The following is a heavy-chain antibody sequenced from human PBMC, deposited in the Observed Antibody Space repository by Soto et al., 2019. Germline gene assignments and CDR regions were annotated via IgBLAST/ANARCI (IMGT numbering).Heavy chain of an antibody. J-gene: IGHJ4*02. Sequence: LXLSCEAPRFSFEDYTMHWVRQGPWKGPEWSSRISWDGGITDYSDSLKGRFISSRDNSKNSLFLEMNRLTSEDAAMYFCARDSSDILTGQKTYFDFWGQGPLVTVSS. D-gene: IGHD3-9*01. CDR3: ARDSSDILTGQKTYFDF. CDR1: RFSFEDYT. V-gene: IGHV3-43*01. CDR2: ISWDGGIT.